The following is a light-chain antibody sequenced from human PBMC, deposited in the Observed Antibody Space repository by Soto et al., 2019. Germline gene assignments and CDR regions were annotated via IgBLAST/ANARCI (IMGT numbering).Light chain of an antibody. V-gene: IGKV1-5*01. CDR2: DAS. CDR1: QTITTW. CDR3: QQYTNTNNPWM. J-gene: IGKJ2*01. Sequence: DIRVTQSPATLTASVGDIVTITCRASQTITTWMAWYQQKPGKAPKLLVYDASTLQSGVATRFSGSGSGTEFTLIISGLQPEDSATYYCQQYTNTNNPWMFGQRTMV.